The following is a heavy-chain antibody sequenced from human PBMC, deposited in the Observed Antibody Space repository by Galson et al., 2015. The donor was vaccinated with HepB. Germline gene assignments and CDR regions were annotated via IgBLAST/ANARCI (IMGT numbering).Heavy chain of an antibody. CDR2: IYYSGST. CDR3: ARREHYSGSYSRDWYFDL. Sequence: SETLSLTCTVSGGSISSYYWSWIRQPPGKGLEWIGYIYYSGSTNYNPSLKSRVTISVDTSKNQFSLKLSSVTAADTAVYYCARREHYSGSYSRDWYFDLWGRGTLVTVPS. J-gene: IGHJ2*01. CDR1: GGSISSYY. D-gene: IGHD1-26*01. V-gene: IGHV4-59*08.